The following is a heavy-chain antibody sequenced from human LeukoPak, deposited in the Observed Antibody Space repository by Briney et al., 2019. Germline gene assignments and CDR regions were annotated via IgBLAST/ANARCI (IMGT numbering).Heavy chain of an antibody. CDR3: ARHDSYIPY. J-gene: IGHJ4*02. D-gene: IGHD3-10*01. Sequence: QAGGSLRLSCAASGFTFNNYAMSWVRQAPGKGLEWVSGISDVVFSTYYTDSVKGRLTISRDNSKNTVYLQMNNLRTGDTAVYFCARHDSYIPYWGQGTLVTVSS. V-gene: IGHV3-23*01. CDR1: GFTFNNYA. CDR2: ISDVVFST.